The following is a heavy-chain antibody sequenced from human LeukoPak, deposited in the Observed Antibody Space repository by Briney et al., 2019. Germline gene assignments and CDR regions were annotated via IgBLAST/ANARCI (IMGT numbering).Heavy chain of an antibody. CDR2: ISVSGGRT. J-gene: IGHJ4*02. CDR3: AKVHYYDSSGYLEY. Sequence: GGSLRLSCAASGFTLNIYAMNWVRQAPGKGLEWVSGISVSGGRTDYADSVKGRFTISSDNSKDTVYLQMSSPRAEDTAVYYCAKVHYYDSSGYLEYWGQGTLVTVSS. CDR1: GFTLNIYA. V-gene: IGHV3-23*01. D-gene: IGHD3-22*01.